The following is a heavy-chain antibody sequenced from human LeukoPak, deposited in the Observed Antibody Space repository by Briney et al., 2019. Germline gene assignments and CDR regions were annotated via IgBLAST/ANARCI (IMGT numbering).Heavy chain of an antibody. D-gene: IGHD6-19*01. V-gene: IGHV3-23*01. CDR1: RFTFSSYV. Sequence: GGALRLSCAGSRFTFSSYVMSWVRQAPGKGLVWVSTISGSGGSTNYADSVKGRFTISRDNSKNTLYLQMNSLRAEDTAVYYCAKSARVIAVEIDYWGQGTLVTVSS. CDR3: AKSARVIAVEIDY. J-gene: IGHJ4*02. CDR2: ISGSGGST.